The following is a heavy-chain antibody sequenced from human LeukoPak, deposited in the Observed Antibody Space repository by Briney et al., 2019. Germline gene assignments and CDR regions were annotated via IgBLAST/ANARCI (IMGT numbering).Heavy chain of an antibody. CDR2: IYSGGST. CDR1: GFTVSSNY. J-gene: IGHJ4*02. D-gene: IGHD6-19*01. Sequence: PGGSLRLSCAASGFTVSSNYMSWVRQAPGKGLEWVSVIYSGGSTYYADSVKGRFTISRDNSKNTLYLQMNSLRAEDTAVYYCARDRGQWSFDYWGQGTLVTVSS. CDR3: ARDRGQWSFDY. V-gene: IGHV3-53*01.